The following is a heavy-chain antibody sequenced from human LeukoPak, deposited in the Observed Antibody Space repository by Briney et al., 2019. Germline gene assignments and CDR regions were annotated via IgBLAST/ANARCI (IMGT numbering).Heavy chain of an antibody. D-gene: IGHD3-16*02. CDR1: GFTFSSYA. V-gene: IGHV3-23*01. J-gene: IGHJ4*02. CDR3: AKSLYGGCDY. Sequence: GGSLRLSCAASGFTFSSYAMSWVRQAPGKGLEWVSGVNGNGGSTSYADSVKGRFTIFRDNSKNTVYLQMNSLRVEDTAVYYCAKSLYGGCDYWGQGTVVTVSS. CDR2: VNGNGGST.